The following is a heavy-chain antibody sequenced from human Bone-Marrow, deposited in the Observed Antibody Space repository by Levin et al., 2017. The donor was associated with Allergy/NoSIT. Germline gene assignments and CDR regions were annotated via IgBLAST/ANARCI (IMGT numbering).Heavy chain of an antibody. Sequence: LSRTCAASGLPFTNAWMNWVRQAPGKGLEWVGLIKTNADGGTIDYAAPVKGRFTISRDDSNNTLYLHMSSLKAEDTAVYYCSSGDFDFWSGYYSFEYWGQGTLVTVSS. CDR2: IKTNADGGTI. J-gene: IGHJ4*02. CDR3: SSGDFDFWSGYYSFEY. V-gene: IGHV3-15*01. CDR1: GLPFTNAW. D-gene: IGHD3-3*01.